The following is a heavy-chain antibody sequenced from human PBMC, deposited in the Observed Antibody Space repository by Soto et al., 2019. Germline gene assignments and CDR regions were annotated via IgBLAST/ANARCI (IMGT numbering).Heavy chain of an antibody. V-gene: IGHV4-31*03. J-gene: IGHJ3*02. CDR3: AWRGSEYSRARRAFDI. CDR2: IYYSGST. CDR1: GGSISSGGYY. D-gene: IGHD6-6*01. Sequence: QVQLQESGPGLVKPSQTLSLTCTVSGGSISSGGYYWSWIRQHPGKGLEWIGYIYYSGSTYYNPSPNSRVTVSVAASKSQIHLELRLVTAADTAVYYCAWRGSEYSRARRAFDIWGQGTMVTVSS.